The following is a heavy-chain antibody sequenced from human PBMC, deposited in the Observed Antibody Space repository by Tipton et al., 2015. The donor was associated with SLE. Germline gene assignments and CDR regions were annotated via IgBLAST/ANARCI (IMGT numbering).Heavy chain of an antibody. D-gene: IGHD1-1*01. J-gene: IGHJ3*02. Sequence: TLSLTCTVSGGSISSGSYYWSWIRQPAGKGLEWIGRIYTSGSTNYNPSLKSRVTMSLDTSKNQLSLQMNSVTAADTAVYYCARAGTRVETFDMWGQGTMLTVSS. CDR3: ARAGTRVETFDM. CDR1: GGSISSGSYY. V-gene: IGHV4-61*02. CDR2: IYTSGST.